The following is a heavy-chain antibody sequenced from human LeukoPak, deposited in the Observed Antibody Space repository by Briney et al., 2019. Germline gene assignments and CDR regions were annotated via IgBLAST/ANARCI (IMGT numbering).Heavy chain of an antibody. CDR1: GFTFGTYA. CDR3: AKYSARGPQRFDC. D-gene: IGHD2-15*01. Sequence: GGSLRLSCAASGFTFGTYAMSWVRQAPGKGLEWVSAISGGDHKTYNADSVKGRFTISRDDSKSTLFLQMNSLRVEDTAVYYCAKYSARGPQRFDCWGQGTLVTVSS. V-gene: IGHV3-23*01. J-gene: IGHJ4*02. CDR2: ISGGDHKT.